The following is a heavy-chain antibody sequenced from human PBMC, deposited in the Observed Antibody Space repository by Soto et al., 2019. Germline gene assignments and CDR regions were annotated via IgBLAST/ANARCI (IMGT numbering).Heavy chain of an antibody. CDR1: GFTFSNAW. CDR2: IKSKTDGGTT. V-gene: IGHV3-15*07. J-gene: IGHJ6*02. D-gene: IGHD3-22*01. Sequence: GGSLRLSCAASGFTFSNAWMNWVRQAPGKGLEWVGRIKSKTDGGTTDYAAPVKGRFTISRDDSKNTLYLQMNSLKTEDTAVYYCTTRPYYYDSSGYRYYYYGMDVWGQGTTVTVSS. CDR3: TTRPYYYDSSGYRYYYYGMDV.